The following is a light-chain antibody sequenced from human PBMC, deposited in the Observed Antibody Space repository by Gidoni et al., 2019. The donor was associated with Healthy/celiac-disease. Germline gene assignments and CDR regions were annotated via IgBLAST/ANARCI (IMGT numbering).Light chain of an antibody. CDR1: QSVSSSY. CDR3: QQYGSSPT. J-gene: IGKJ2*01. CDR2: GAS. Sequence: EIVLTQSPGTLSLSLGERATLPCRASQSVSSSYLAWYQQKPGQAPRLLVYGASSRATGIPDRFSGSGSGTDFTLTISRLEPEDVAVYYCQQYGSSPTFGQGTKLEIK. V-gene: IGKV3-20*01.